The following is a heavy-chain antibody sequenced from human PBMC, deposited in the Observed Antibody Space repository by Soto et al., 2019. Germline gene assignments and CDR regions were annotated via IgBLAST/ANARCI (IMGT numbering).Heavy chain of an antibody. CDR1: GGSISSYY. J-gene: IGHJ5*02. CDR3: VRQRQGYNWLDP. CDR2: IYYSGST. V-gene: IGHV4-59*08. Sequence: SETLSLTCTVSGGSISSYYWSWIRQPPGKGLEWIGYIYYSGSTNYNPSLKSRVTISVDTSKNQFSLKLSSVTAADTAVYYCVRQRQGYNWLDPWGQGSPVTVSS.